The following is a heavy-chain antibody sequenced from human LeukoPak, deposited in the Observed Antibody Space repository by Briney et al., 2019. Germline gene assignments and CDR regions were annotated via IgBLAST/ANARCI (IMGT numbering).Heavy chain of an antibody. D-gene: IGHD3-3*01. CDR1: GFTFDDYA. CDR2: ISWNSGSV. CDR3: ARGPLYYDFWSGYLDY. J-gene: IGHJ4*02. V-gene: IGHV3-9*01. Sequence: GGSLRLSCAASGFTFDDYAMHWVRQVPGKGLEWVSGISWNSGSVGYADSVKGRFTISRDNAKNTLYLQMNSLRAEDTAVYYCARGPLYYDFWSGYLDYWGQGTLVTVSS.